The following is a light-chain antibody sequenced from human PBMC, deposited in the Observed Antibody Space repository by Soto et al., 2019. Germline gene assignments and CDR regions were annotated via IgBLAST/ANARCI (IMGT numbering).Light chain of an antibody. CDR1: QSVSSN. CDR2: GAF. J-gene: IGKJ5*01. V-gene: IGKV3-11*01. CDR3: QQRNIWPPVT. Sequence: EIVMTHSPATLSVCPGERATLSCRASQSVSSNLAWYQQKPGQAPRLLIYGAFNRATDIPARFSGSGSGTDFTLTISSLEPEDSAVYYCQQRNIWPPVTFGQGTRLEIK.